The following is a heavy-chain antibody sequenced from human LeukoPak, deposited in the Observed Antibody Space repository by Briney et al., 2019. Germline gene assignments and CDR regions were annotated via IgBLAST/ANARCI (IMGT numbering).Heavy chain of an antibody. V-gene: IGHV1-18*01. Sequence: ASVKVSCKASGYTFTSYGISWVRQAPGQGREWMGWISAYNGNTNYAQKLQGRVTMTTDTSTSTAYMELRSLRSDDTAVYYCARDQRGYYDSSGYRFDYWGQGTLVTVSS. CDR1: GYTFTSYG. CDR3: ARDQRGYYDSSGYRFDY. D-gene: IGHD3-22*01. CDR2: ISAYNGNT. J-gene: IGHJ4*02.